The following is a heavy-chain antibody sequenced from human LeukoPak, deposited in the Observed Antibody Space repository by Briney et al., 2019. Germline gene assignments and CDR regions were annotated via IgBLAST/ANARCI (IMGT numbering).Heavy chain of an antibody. D-gene: IGHD6-19*01. J-gene: IGHJ1*01. CDR3: ARARASSDWAEYLQH. Sequence: KLQGRVTMTTDTSTSTAYMELRSLRSDDTAVYYCARARASSDWAEYLQHWGQGTLVTVSS. V-gene: IGHV1-18*01.